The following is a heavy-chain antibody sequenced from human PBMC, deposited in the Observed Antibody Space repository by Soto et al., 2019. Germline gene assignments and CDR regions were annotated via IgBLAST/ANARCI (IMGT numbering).Heavy chain of an antibody. CDR1: GCTFRSFS. D-gene: IGHD6-13*01. CDR2: ISSNSAYI. J-gene: IGHJ5*02. V-gene: IGHV3-21*01. Sequence: PGGSLRLSCAASGCTFRSFSMNWVRQAPGKGLEWVSTISSNSAYIYYTDALRGRFTISRDNAKNSLHLQMNSLRAEDTAVYYCTRDASRDSSARGWFDPWGPGTLVTVSS. CDR3: TRDASRDSSARGWFDP.